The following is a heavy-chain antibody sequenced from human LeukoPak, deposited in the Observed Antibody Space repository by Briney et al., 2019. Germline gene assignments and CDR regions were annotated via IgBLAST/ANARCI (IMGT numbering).Heavy chain of an antibody. V-gene: IGHV4-39*01. CDR1: GDSINRSPYY. CDR2: ILYTGSS. Sequence: SETLSLTCSVSGDSINRSPYYWGWIRQPPGKGLEWIASILYTGSSYYSPSLSSRVTISVDTSKNQLSLKLRSLTAADTSVYYCARHGRGNVSPILYWGQGTLVTVSS. J-gene: IGHJ4*02. CDR3: ARHGRGNVSPILY. D-gene: IGHD1-1*01.